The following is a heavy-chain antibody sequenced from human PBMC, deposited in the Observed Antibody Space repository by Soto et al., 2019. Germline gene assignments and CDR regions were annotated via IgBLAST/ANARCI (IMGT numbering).Heavy chain of an antibody. J-gene: IGHJ5*02. Sequence: GGSLRLSCAASGFTFSSYWMSWVRQAPGKGLEWVANIKQDGSEKYYVDSVKGRFTISRDNAKNSLYLQMNSLRAEDTAVYYCARDPGFADRPGTSDNWFDPWGQGTLVTVSS. D-gene: IGHD1-1*01. CDR1: GFTFSSYW. CDR3: ARDPGFADRPGTSDNWFDP. CDR2: IKQDGSEK. V-gene: IGHV3-7*01.